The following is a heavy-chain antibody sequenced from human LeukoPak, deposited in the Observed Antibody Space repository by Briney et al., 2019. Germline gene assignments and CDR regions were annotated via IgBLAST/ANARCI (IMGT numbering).Heavy chain of an antibody. CDR3: ARVGAGSSTSFYSIDY. CDR1: GFPFSTYT. CDR2: ISSTSSNK. D-gene: IGHD2-2*01. V-gene: IGHV3-21*01. J-gene: IGHJ4*02. Sequence: PGGSLRLSCAASGFPFSTYTVTWVRQASGKGLEWVSSISSTSSNKYYADSVKGRFTISRDNAKNSLYLQINSLRADDTAMYFCARVGAGSSTSFYSIDYWGQGALVTVSS.